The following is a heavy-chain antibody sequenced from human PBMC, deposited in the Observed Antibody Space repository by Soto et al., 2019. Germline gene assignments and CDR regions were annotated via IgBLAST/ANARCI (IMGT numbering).Heavy chain of an antibody. J-gene: IGHJ4*02. CDR1: GYTFTSYD. Sequence: QVQLVQSGAEVTKPGASVKVSCKASGYTFTSYDINWVRQATGQRPEWMGWMNPNRGNAGYAEKFQGRVTMTRDTSITTAYMELSGLTSDDTAVYYCARHTATVPGDFWGQGTPVTVSS. CDR3: ARHTATVPGDF. V-gene: IGHV1-8*01. D-gene: IGHD5-18*01. CDR2: MNPNRGNA.